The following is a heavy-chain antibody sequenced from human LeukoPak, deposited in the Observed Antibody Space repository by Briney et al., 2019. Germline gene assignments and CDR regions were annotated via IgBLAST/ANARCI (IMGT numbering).Heavy chain of an antibody. Sequence: SVKVSCKASGGTFSSYAISWVRQAPGQGLEWMGRIIPIFGIANYAQKFQGRDTITADKSTSTAYMELSSLRSEDTAVYYCARDRENSGSYYRDWGQGTLVTVSS. J-gene: IGHJ4*02. CDR1: GGTFSSYA. V-gene: IGHV1-69*04. D-gene: IGHD1-26*01. CDR3: ARDRENSGSYYRD. CDR2: IIPIFGIA.